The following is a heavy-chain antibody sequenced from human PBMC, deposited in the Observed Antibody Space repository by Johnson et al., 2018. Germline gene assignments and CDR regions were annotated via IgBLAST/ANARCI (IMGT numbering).Heavy chain of an antibody. CDR3: AKDQFRWNGVWDPIED. CDR2: IHGSGGGA. D-gene: IGHD2-8*01. Sequence: VQLVQSGGGLVKPGGSLRLSCAASGFTFSSYAMNWVRQAPGKGLEWVSGIHGSGGGAYYADSVKGRFTISRDDSKKPLYLQMHSLRAEDTAVDYCAKDQFRWNGVWDPIEDWGQGTLVTVSS. CDR1: GFTFSSYA. V-gene: IGHV3-23*04. J-gene: IGHJ4*02.